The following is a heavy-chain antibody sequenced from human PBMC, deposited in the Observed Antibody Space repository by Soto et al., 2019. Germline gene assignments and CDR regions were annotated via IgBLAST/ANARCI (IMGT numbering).Heavy chain of an antibody. J-gene: IGHJ4*02. V-gene: IGHV3-64D*06. D-gene: IGHD3-22*01. CDR3: VKGGTSVSSAGFDF. Sequence: PGGSLRLSCSASGFDFSRYSMHWVRQAPGKGLEFVSVIRNNGVSTYYADSVKGRFTISRDNSKNTLSLQMRSLRPEDTAVYYCVKGGTSVSSAGFDFWGLGTLV. CDR1: GFDFSRYS. CDR2: IRNNGVST.